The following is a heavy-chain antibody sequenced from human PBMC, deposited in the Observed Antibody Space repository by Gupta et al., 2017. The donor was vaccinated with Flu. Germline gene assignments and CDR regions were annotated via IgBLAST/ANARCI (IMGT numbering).Heavy chain of an antibody. J-gene: IGHJ4*02. Sequence: EVQLVESGGGLIQPGWSLRLSCAASGFTVSSNYMSWGRQAPGKGLEWVSLIYSGGRTDYADSVKGRFTISRDNSKNTRYLKMNNMRDEETAVYYCARESSSSGIDYWGQGNLVTVSS. V-gene: IGHV3-53*01. CDR2: IYSGGRT. CDR1: GFTVSSNY. CDR3: ARESSSSGIDY. D-gene: IGHD6-6*01.